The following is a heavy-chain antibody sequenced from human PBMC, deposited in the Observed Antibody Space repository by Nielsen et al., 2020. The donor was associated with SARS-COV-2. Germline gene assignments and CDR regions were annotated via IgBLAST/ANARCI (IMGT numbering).Heavy chain of an antibody. D-gene: IGHD3-9*01. CDR3: ARATLTGYYTDAFDI. J-gene: IGHJ3*02. V-gene: IGHV4-31*03. CDR1: GGSISSHNYY. Sequence: SETLSLTCTVSGGSISSHNYYWSWIRQHPGKGLEWIGYIFHSGLTYDNPSLKNRLIMSVDTSKNQFSLKLNSVTAADTAVYYCARATLTGYYTDAFDIWGQGTMVIVSS. CDR2: IFHSGLT.